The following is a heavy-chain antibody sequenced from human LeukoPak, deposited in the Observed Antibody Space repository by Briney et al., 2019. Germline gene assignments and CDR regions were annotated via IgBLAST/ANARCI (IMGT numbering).Heavy chain of an antibody. D-gene: IGHD3-16*01. CDR2: IYYNGIT. Sequence: SETPFLTCAVSGDSIKNSDYYWGRIRQPPGNGLEWIGSIYYNGITNYSPSLKSRVTISVDTSRNQFSLKLSSVTAADTAVYFCARLPGETWGLFDFWGQGILITVSS. CDR3: ARLPGETWGLFDF. CDR1: GDSIKNSDYY. V-gene: IGHV4-39*01. J-gene: IGHJ4*02.